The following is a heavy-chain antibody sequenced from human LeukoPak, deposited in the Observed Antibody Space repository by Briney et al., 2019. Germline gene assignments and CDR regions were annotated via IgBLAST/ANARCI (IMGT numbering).Heavy chain of an antibody. J-gene: IGHJ4*02. V-gene: IGHV3-23*01. Sequence: GGSLRLSCAASGFTFSSYAMSWVRQAPGKGLEWVSAISGSGGSTYYADSVKGRFTISRDDSKNTLYLQMNSLRAEDTAVYYCAKVGEILVVTERFDYWGQGTLATVSS. D-gene: IGHD4-23*01. CDR1: GFTFSSYA. CDR3: AKVGEILVVTERFDY. CDR2: ISGSGGST.